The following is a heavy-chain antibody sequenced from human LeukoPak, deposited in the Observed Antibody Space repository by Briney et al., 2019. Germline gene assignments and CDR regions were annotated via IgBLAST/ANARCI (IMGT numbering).Heavy chain of an antibody. D-gene: IGHD2-15*01. CDR3: YYCSGGSCYTGGAVY. CDR1: GYRFTNYW. J-gene: IGHJ4*02. Sequence: GESLKISCKASGYRFTNYWIGWVRQMPGKGLEWMGIIYPGDSDTKYSPSFQGQVTISADKSISTAYLQWSSLKASDTAMYYCYYCSGGSCYTGGAVYWGQGTLVTVSS. CDR2: IYPGDSDT. V-gene: IGHV5-51*01.